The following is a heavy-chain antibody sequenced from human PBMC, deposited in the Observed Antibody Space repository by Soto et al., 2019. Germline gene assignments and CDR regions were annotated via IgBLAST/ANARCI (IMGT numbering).Heavy chain of an antibody. Sequence: GGSLRLFCAASGFTFSSSEMNWVRQAPGTGLEWVSYISSSGSTIYYADSVKGRFTISRDNAKNSLYLQMNSLRAEDTAVYYCARAQEYYDSTDAFDIWGQGTMVTVSS. CDR1: GFTFSSSE. J-gene: IGHJ3*02. D-gene: IGHD3-22*01. CDR3: ARAQEYYDSTDAFDI. CDR2: ISSSGSTI. V-gene: IGHV3-48*03.